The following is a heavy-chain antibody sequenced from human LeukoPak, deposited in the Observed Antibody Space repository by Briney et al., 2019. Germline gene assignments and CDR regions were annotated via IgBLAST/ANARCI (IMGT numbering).Heavy chain of an antibody. J-gene: IGHJ4*02. V-gene: IGHV3-48*04. CDR3: ARDLGLYDYGGNIDF. CDR2: VSSSSRTI. CDR1: GFTFNTYS. D-gene: IGHD4-23*01. Sequence: GGSLRLSCTASGFTFNTYSMNWVRQAPGKGLEWVSYVSSSSRTIYYADSVKGRFTISRDNAKNSLYLQLNSLRAEDTAVYYCARDLGLYDYGGNIDFWGQGTLVTVSS.